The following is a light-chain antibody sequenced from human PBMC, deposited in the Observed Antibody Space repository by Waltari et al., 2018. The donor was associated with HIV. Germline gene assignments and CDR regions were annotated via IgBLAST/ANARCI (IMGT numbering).Light chain of an antibody. CDR1: SSNIGSNY. V-gene: IGLV1-47*01. CDR2: RND. J-gene: IGLJ3*02. CDR3: AAWDDSLSAWV. Sequence: QSVLTQPPSASGTPGQRVSISCSGSSSNIGSNYVYWYQQLPGTAPKLLMYRNDERPSGVPDRFSGSKSGTSASLAISGLRYEDEADYYCAAWDDSLSAWVFGGGTKLTVL.